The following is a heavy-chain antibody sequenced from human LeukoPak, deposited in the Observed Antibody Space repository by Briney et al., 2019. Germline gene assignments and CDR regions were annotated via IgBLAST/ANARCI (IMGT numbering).Heavy chain of an antibody. CDR2: ISPSADIK. CDR1: GFTYNNYA. Sequence: GGSLRLSCAASGFTYNNYAMSWVRQAPGKGLEWVSGISPSADIKYYADSVKGRFTISRDNSKNMLYLEVISLTADDTAVYYCAKDDAWLRFGEWSQGTLVTVSS. D-gene: IGHD3-10*01. V-gene: IGHV3-23*01. J-gene: IGHJ4*02. CDR3: AKDDAWLRFGE.